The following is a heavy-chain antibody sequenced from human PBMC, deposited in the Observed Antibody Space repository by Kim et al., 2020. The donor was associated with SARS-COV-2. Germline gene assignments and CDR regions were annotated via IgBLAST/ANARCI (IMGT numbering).Heavy chain of an antibody. D-gene: IGHD6-19*01. CDR3: VKGYSSGWYHGMDV. Sequence: ASVKVSCKASGYTFTGYYMHWVRQAPGQGLEWMGRINPNSGGTNYAQKFQGRVTMTRDTSISAAYMELSRLRSDDTAVYYCVKGYSSGWYHGMDVWGQGTTVTVSS. V-gene: IGHV1-2*06. J-gene: IGHJ6*02. CDR1: GYTFTGYY. CDR2: INPNSGGT.